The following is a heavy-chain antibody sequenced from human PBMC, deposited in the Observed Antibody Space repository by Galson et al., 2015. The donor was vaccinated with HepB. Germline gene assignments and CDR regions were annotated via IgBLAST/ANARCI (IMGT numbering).Heavy chain of an antibody. CDR3: ARVRINNLDY. CDR2: ISYDGANK. Sequence: SLRLSCAASGFTFSTYGMHWVRQVPGKGLEWVAVISYDGANKYYADFVKGRFTISRDNSKSTLYLHMNSLRFEDTSMYYCARVRINNLDYWGQGTLVTVSS. CDR1: GFTFSTYG. J-gene: IGHJ4*02. D-gene: IGHD1/OR15-1a*01. V-gene: IGHV3-30*03.